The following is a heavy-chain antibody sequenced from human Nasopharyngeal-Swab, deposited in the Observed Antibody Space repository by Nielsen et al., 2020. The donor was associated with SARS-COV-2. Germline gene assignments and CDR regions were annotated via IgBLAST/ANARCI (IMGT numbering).Heavy chain of an antibody. CDR2: IYYSGST. CDR1: GGSTSSYY. CDR3: ARDRPMVRGVASGGAHYYYYMDV. Sequence: SETLSLTCTVSGGSTSSYYWSWIRQPPGKGLEWIGYIYYSGSTNYNPSLKSRVTISVDTSKNQFSLKLSSVTAADTAVYYCARDRPMVRGVASGGAHYYYYMDVWGKGTTVTVSS. D-gene: IGHD3-10*01. J-gene: IGHJ6*03. V-gene: IGHV4-59*01.